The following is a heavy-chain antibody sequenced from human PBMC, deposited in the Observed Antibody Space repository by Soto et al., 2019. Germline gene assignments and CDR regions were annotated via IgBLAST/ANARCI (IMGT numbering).Heavy chain of an antibody. CDR2: IWYDGSRK. CDR3: VREDSFRVSSAP. J-gene: IGHJ5*02. V-gene: IGHV3-33*01. Sequence: QVQLVESGGGVVQPGRSLRLSCAASGFTFSNYGMHWVRQAPDKGLEWVAVIWYDGSRKYYADSVKGRFTISRDDSKKTLYLEMSSLRVDDTAVYYCVREDSFRVSSAPWGQGTLVTVSS. D-gene: IGHD3-22*01. CDR1: GFTFSNYG.